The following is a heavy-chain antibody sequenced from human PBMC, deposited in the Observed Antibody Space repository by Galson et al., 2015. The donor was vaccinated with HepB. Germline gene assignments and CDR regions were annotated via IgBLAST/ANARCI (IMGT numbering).Heavy chain of an antibody. D-gene: IGHD3-22*01. CDR1: GFTFSPYT. V-gene: IGHV3-69-1*01. J-gene: IGHJ4*02. CDR2: ILSGGNT. Sequence: SLRLSCAASGFTFSPYTMTWVRQAPGKGLEWVSAILSGGNTYHADSVKGRFTISRDNAKNSLYLQMNSLRAEDTAVYYCARVDYYDSSGYPDYWGQGTLVTVSS. CDR3: ARVDYYDSSGYPDY.